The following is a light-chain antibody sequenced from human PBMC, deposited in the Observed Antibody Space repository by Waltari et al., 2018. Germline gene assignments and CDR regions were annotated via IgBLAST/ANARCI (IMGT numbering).Light chain of an antibody. CDR3: QKYGTLPAT. CDR1: QSVSRT. CDR2: DAS. J-gene: IGKJ1*01. V-gene: IGKV3-20*01. Sequence: EIVLTQSPGTLSLSPGDRATLSCRASQSVSRTLAWYQQKPGQAPRLLVYDASSRVTGIPDRFSGSGSGTDFSLTISRLEPEDFAVYYCQKYGTLPATFGQGTKVEIK.